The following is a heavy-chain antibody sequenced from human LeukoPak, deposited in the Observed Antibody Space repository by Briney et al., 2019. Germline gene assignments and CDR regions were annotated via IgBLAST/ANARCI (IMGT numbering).Heavy chain of an antibody. Sequence: GGSLRLSCAASGLALSSYWMRWLRQAPGKGLEWVATIKGEGSARYYVDSVKGRFTISRDNAKNSLYLQMNSLRAEDTAVYYCATGNSAYLDFWGQGTLVTISS. CDR2: IKGEGSAR. J-gene: IGHJ4*02. V-gene: IGHV3-7*05. CDR3: ATGNSAYLDF. D-gene: IGHD1/OR15-1a*01. CDR1: GLALSSYW.